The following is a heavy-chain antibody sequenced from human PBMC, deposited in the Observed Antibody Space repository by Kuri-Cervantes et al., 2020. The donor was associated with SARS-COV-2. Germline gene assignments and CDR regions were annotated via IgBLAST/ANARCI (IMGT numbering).Heavy chain of an antibody. CDR2: ISYDGSNK. CDR3: ARVMMYGGFLGRPLAY. CDR1: GFTFSSYA. Sequence: GGSLRLSCAASGFTFSSYAMHWVRQAPGKGLEWVAVISYDGSNKYYADSVKGRFTIPRDNSKNTLYLQMNSLRAEDKAVYYCARVMMYGGFLGRPLAYWGQGTLVTVSS. V-gene: IGHV3-30-3*01. J-gene: IGHJ4*02. D-gene: IGHD2-8*01.